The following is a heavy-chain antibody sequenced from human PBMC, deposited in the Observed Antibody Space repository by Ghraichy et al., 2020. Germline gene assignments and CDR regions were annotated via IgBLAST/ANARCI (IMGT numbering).Heavy chain of an antibody. CDR2: INHSGST. V-gene: IGHV4-34*01. J-gene: IGHJ1*01. CDR1: GGSFSGYY. D-gene: IGHD6-13*01. Sequence: SETLSLTCAVYGGSFSGYYWSWIRQPPGKGLEWIGEINHSGSTNYNPSLKSRVTISVDTSKNQFSLKLSSVTAADTAVYYCARGYSSSWYREYFQHWGQGTLVTVSS. CDR3: ARGYSSSWYREYFQH.